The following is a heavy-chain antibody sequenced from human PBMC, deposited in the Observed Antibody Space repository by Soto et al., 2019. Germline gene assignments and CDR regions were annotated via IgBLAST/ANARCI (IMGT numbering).Heavy chain of an antibody. D-gene: IGHD6-19*01. V-gene: IGHV1-18*04. CDR3: ARDDGQWLVRSAFDI. CDR1: GYTFTGYG. J-gene: IGHJ3*02. CDR2: ISAYNGNT. Sequence: ASVKVSCKASGYTFTGYGISWVRQAPGQGLEWMGWISAYNGNTNYAQKLQGRVTMTTDTSTSTAYMELRSLRSDDTAVYYCARDDGQWLVRSAFDIWGQGTMVTVSS.